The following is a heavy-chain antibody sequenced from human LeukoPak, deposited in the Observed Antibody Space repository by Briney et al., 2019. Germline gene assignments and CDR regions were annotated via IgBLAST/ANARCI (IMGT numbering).Heavy chain of an antibody. CDR2: INAGNGNT. D-gene: IGHD3-3*02. V-gene: IGHV1-3*01. CDR3: ARDGLGFLEWLSMSYYFDY. CDR1: GYTFTSYA. J-gene: IGHJ4*02. Sequence: ASVKVSCTASGYTFTSYAMHWVRQAPGQRLEWMGWINAGNGNTKYSQKFQGRVTITRDTSASTAYMELSSLRSEDTAVYYCARDGLGFLEWLSMSYYFDYWGQGTLVTVSS.